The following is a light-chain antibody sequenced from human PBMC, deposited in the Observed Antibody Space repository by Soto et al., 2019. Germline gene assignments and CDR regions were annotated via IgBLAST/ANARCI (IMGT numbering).Light chain of an antibody. CDR3: LQYNTFPPT. CDR1: QAIGSD. J-gene: IGKJ1*01. Sequence: DVQMTQSPSPLAASIGDTFTISCLAVQAIGSDLEWFEHRPGAAPKRLIFAVSSLQSGVPSRFRGSGSGTDFSLTISSLQPEDFETYFCLQYNTFPPTFGQGTKVDIK. V-gene: IGKV1-17*01. CDR2: AVS.